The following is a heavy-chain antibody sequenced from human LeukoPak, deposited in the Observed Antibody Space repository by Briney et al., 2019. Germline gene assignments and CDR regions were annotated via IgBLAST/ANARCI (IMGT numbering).Heavy chain of an antibody. Sequence: GGSLRLSCAASGFTFSSYAMHWVRQAPGKGLEYVSAISSNGGSTYYANSVKGRFTISRDNSKNTLYLQMGSLRAEDMAVYYCAKDKAERGYCSSTSCYSYYYYYMDVWGKGTTVTVSS. D-gene: IGHD2-2*01. J-gene: IGHJ6*03. CDR1: GFTFSSYA. CDR2: ISSNGGST. V-gene: IGHV3-64*01. CDR3: AKDKAERGYCSSTSCYSYYYYYMDV.